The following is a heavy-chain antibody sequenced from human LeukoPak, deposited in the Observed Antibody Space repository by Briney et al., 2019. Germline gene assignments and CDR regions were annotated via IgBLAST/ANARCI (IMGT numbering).Heavy chain of an antibody. CDR1: GGSISSSNW. V-gene: IGHV4-4*02. J-gene: IGHJ4*02. CDR2: IYHSGST. Sequence: SGTLSLTCAVSGGSISSSNWWSWVRQPPGKGLEWIGEIYHSGSTNYNPSLKSRVTISVDKSKNQFSLKLSSVTAADTAVYYCARENYYDSSGYGKMDYWGQGTLVTVSS. D-gene: IGHD3-22*01. CDR3: ARENYYDSSGYGKMDY.